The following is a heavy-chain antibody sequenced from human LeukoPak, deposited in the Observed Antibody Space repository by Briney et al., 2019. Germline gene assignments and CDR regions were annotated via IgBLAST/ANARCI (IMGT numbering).Heavy chain of an antibody. CDR2: ISDIGSI. V-gene: IGHV4-61*08. CDR1: GGSISSGGYY. J-gene: IGHJ4*02. D-gene: IGHD2/OR15-2a*01. Sequence: SETLSLTCAVSGGSISSGGYYWSWIRQPPGKGLEWIAYISDIGSINYNPSLKSRVTISLDTSKNQFSLKLSSVAAADTAVYYCAGHHPRNTVDFWGQGTLVTVSS. CDR3: AGHHPRNTVDF.